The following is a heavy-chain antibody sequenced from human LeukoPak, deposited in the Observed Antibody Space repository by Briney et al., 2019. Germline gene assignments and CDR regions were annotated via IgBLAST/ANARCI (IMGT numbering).Heavy chain of an antibody. Sequence: GGSLRLSCAASGFTVSSNYMSWVRQAPGKGLEWVSVIYSGGSTYYADSVKGRFTISRDNSKNTLYLQMNSLRAEDTAVYYCARNSPSIAARHYRGQGTLVTVSS. CDR3: ARNSPSIAARHY. J-gene: IGHJ4*02. CDR2: IYSGGST. V-gene: IGHV3-53*01. CDR1: GFTVSSNY. D-gene: IGHD6-6*01.